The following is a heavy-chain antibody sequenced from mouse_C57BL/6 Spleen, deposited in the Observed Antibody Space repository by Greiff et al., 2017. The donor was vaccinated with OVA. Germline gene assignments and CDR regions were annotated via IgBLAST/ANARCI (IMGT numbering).Heavy chain of an antibody. CDR1: GYTFTSYW. V-gene: IGHV1-50*01. CDR2: IDPADSYT. J-gene: IGHJ2*01. CDR3: ARFHFDY. Sequence: QVQLQQPGAELVKPGASVKLSCKASGYTFTSYWMHWVKQRPGQGLEWIGEIDPADSYTNYNQKFKGKATLTVDTSSSTAYMQLSSLTSEDSAVYYCARFHFDYWGQGTTLTVAS.